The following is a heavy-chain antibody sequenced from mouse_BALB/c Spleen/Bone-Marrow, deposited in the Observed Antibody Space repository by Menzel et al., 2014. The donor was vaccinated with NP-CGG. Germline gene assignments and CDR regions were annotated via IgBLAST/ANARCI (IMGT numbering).Heavy chain of an antibody. V-gene: IGHV1S56*01. J-gene: IGHJ2*01. CDR2: IFPGNFYT. CDR1: GYTFTSYY. D-gene: IGHD2-4*01. CDR3: AGDDYDY. Sequence: QVQLQQSGPELVKPGASVRISCKASGYTFTSYYIHWVKQRPGQGLEWIGWIFPGNFYTKFNENFKGRATLTADKSSSTAYMHLSSLTSEDSAVYFCAGDDYDYWGQGTTLTVSS.